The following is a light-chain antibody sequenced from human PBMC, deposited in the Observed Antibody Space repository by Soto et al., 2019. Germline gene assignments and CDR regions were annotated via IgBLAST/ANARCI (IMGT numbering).Light chain of an antibody. CDR3: QQYNSYSPG. CDR2: DAS. CDR1: QSISSW. V-gene: IGKV1-5*01. J-gene: IGKJ5*01. Sequence: DIQMTQSTSTLSASVGDRVTITCRASQSISSWLAWYQQKPGKAPKLLIYDASSLESGVPSRFSGSGSGTEFTLTISSLQPVDFATYYCQQYNSYSPGFGQGTRLEIK.